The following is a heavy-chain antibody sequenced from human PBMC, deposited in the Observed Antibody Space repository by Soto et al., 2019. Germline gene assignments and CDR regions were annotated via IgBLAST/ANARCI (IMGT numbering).Heavy chain of an antibody. Sequence: EVQLLDSGGGLVQPGGSLRLSCAASGFTFSNYAMSWVRQAPGKGLEWVSSIRNSGTSTYCADSVKGRFTISRDNSKNALYLQMSSLRVEDTAVYYCAKSNLYCSSSNCYVFDYWGQGTLVTVSS. CDR2: IRNSGTST. CDR1: GFTFSNYA. V-gene: IGHV3-23*01. CDR3: AKSNLYCSSSNCYVFDY. D-gene: IGHD2-2*01. J-gene: IGHJ4*02.